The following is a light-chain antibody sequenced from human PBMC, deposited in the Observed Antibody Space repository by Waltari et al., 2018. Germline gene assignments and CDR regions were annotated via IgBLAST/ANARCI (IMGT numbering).Light chain of an antibody. Sequence: QSVLTQPPSASGTPGQRVTISCSGSSSNIGSNTVNWYQHLPGTAPKLLIYSNKQRPSGVRARFSGSKSGSSASLAISGLQSEDEADYYCAAWDDSLNGKGVFGGGTKLTVL. CDR3: AAWDDSLNGKGV. J-gene: IGLJ2*01. V-gene: IGLV1-44*01. CDR2: SNK. CDR1: SSNIGSNT.